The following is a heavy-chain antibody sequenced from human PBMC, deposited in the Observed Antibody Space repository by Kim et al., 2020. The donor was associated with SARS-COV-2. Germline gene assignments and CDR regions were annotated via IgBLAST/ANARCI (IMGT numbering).Heavy chain of an antibody. D-gene: IGHD2-15*01. CDR3: ARVGEGYCSGGSCYSEFDY. CDR2: ISYDGSNK. CDR1: GFTFSSYA. J-gene: IGHJ4*02. V-gene: IGHV3-30-3*01. Sequence: GVSLRLSCAASGFTFSSYAMHWVRQAPGKGLEWVAVISYDGSNKYYADSVKGRFTISRDNSKNTLYLQMNSLRAEDTAVYYCARVGEGYCSGGSCYSEFDYWGQGTLVTVSS.